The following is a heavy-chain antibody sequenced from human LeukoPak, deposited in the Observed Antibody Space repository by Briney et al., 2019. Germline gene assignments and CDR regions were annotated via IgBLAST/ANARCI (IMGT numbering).Heavy chain of an antibody. CDR1: GGSISSSSYY. Sequence: SETLSLTCTVSGGSISSSSYYWGWIRQPPGKGLEWIGSIYYSGSTNYNPSLKSRVTISVDTSKNQFSLKLSSVTAADTAVYYCARDHRGDYFDYWGQGTLVTVSS. V-gene: IGHV4-39*07. CDR2: IYYSGST. CDR3: ARDHRGDYFDY. J-gene: IGHJ4*02.